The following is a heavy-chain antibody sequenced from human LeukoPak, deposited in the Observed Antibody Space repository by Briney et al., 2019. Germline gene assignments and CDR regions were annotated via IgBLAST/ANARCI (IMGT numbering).Heavy chain of an antibody. CDR1: GFTFSSYW. CDR2: IRYDGSNK. J-gene: IGHJ5*02. D-gene: IGHD3-10*01. Sequence: GGSLRLSCAASGFTFSSYWMHWVRQAPGKGLEWVAFIRYDGSNKYYADSVKGRFTISRDNSKNTLYLQMNSLRAEDTAVYYCAKMSGGSGRGTFDPWGQGTLVTVSS. CDR3: AKMSGGSGRGTFDP. V-gene: IGHV3-30*02.